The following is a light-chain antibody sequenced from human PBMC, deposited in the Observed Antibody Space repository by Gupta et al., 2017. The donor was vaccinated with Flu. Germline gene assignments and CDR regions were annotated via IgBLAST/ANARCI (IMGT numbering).Light chain of an antibody. Sequence: QSALTQPASVSGSPGQSITISCTGTSSDVAGYNYVSWYQQHPGKAPKLMIYEVSNRPSGASNRFSGSKSGNTASLTIPGLRAEDEADYYCSSYTSSSTSPHGVFGTGTKVTVL. J-gene: IGLJ1*01. V-gene: IGLV2-14*01. CDR2: EVS. CDR3: SSYTSSSTSPHGV. CDR1: SSDVAGYNY.